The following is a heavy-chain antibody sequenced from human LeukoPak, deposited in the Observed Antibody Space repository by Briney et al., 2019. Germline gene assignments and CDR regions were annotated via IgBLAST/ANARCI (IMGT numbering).Heavy chain of an antibody. V-gene: IGHV1-18*01. Sequence: GASVKVSCKASGYTFTSYGISWVRQAPGQGLEWMGWISAYNGNTNYAQKLQGRVTMTTDTSTSTAYMELRSLRSDDTAVYYCAREAYGSGNDYNFGTNNWFDPWGQEPWSPSPQ. D-gene: IGHD3-10*01. CDR2: ISAYNGNT. CDR3: AREAYGSGNDYNFGTNNWFDP. CDR1: GYTFTSYG. J-gene: IGHJ5*02.